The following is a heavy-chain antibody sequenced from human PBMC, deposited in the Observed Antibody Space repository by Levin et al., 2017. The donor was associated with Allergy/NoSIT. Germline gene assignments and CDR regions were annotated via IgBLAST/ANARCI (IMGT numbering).Heavy chain of an antibody. CDR2: ISGSGGST. D-gene: IGHD4-17*01. CDR1: GFTFSSYA. V-gene: IGHV3-23*01. J-gene: IGHJ4*02. CDR3: AKGRVYGDYNFDY. Sequence: GGSLRLSYAASGFTFSSYAMSWVRQAPGKGLEWVSGISGSGGSTYYADSVKGRFTISRDNSKNTLYLQMNSLRAEDTAIYYCAKGRVYGDYNFDYWGQGTLVTVSS.